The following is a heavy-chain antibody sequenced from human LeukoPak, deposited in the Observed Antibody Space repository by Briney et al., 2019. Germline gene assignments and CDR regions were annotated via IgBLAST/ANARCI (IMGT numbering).Heavy chain of an antibody. CDR1: GGSITSYY. V-gene: IGHV4-4*07. J-gene: IGHJ4*02. D-gene: IGHD6-6*01. CDR2: IHTSGST. Sequence: SETLSLTCTVSGGSITSYYWSYIRQPAGKGLEWIGRIHTSGSTNYNPSLKSRVTMSVDTSKNQFSLKLSSVTAADTAIYYCAREFSGTSIAARVFDSWGQGTLVAVSS. CDR3: AREFSGTSIAARVFDS.